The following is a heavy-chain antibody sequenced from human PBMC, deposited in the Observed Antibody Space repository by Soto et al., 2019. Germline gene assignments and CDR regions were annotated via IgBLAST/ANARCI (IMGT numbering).Heavy chain of an antibody. CDR3: ASESARPQLAYYFDY. D-gene: IGHD6-13*01. CDR2: TYYRSKWYN. Sequence: QVQLQQSGPGLVKPSQTLSLTCAISGDSVSSNGIAWNWIRQSPSRGLEWLGRTYYRSKWYNDYAVSVKSRIPINPDTSMNQFSLQLNSVNPEDTAVYYCASESARPQLAYYFDYWGQGTLVTVSS. J-gene: IGHJ4*02. V-gene: IGHV6-1*01. CDR1: GDSVSSNGIA.